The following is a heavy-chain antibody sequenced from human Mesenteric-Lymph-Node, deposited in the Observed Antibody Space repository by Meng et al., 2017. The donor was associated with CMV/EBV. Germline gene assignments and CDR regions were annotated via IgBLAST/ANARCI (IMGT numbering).Heavy chain of an antibody. CDR2: ISWNSGSI. J-gene: IGHJ6*02. CDR3: AKAQSGSDTGVGMDV. V-gene: IGHV3-9*01. Sequence: SLKISCAASGFTFSSYWMSWVRQAPGKGLEWVSGISWNSGSIHYADSVRGRFTISRDNPKNSLSLQMNSLRPEDTALYYCAKAQSGSDTGVGMDVWGQGTTVTVSS. D-gene: IGHD3-3*01. CDR1: GFTFSSYW.